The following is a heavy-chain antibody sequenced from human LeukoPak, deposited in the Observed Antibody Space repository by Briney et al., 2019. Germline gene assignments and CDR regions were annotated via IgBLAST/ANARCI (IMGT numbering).Heavy chain of an antibody. D-gene: IGHD6-19*01. CDR1: GYTFTTCA. J-gene: IGHJ3*02. V-gene: IGHV1-3*01. CDR2: IHADSGNT. CDR3: TLGLAGDWDAVDI. Sequence: ASVKVSCKTSGYTFTTCAVHWVRQAPGQRLEWMGWIHADSGNTKYSQKLQGRVAIARDTSASTIYMELTSLRIEDTAVYFCTLGLAGDWDAVDICGLGTTVTGSS.